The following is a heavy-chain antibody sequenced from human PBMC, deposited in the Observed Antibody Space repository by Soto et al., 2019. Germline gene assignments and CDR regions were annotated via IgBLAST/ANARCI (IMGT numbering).Heavy chain of an antibody. V-gene: IGHV1-69*12. J-gene: IGHJ6*02. CDR1: GGTFGNSA. CDR3: ARDKDRRQFGGNYYYGIDV. D-gene: IGHD3-10*01. Sequence: QVQLVQSGAEVKKPGSSVTVSCKASGGTFGNSAISWVRQAPGQGLEWMGGIIPIFPTPAYAQKFQGRVTITADESTSTAYRELTSLGSDDTAVYYCARDKDRRQFGGNYYYGIDVWGQGTTVTVSS. CDR2: IIPIFPTP.